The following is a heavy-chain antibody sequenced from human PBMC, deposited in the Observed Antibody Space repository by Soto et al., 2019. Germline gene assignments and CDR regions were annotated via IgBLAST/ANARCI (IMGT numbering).Heavy chain of an antibody. CDR1: GYTFTTYD. CDR3: AVTYFDYTWGHYRYS. V-gene: IGHV1-8*02. D-gene: IGHD3-16*02. J-gene: IGHJ5*02. Sequence: ASVKVSCQTSGYTFTTYDIHWVRQASGQGLEWMGSMNRNSGDTAYAQKLQDRVTMTRDTSISTAHMELSSLRSEDTATYYCAVTYFDYTWGHYRYSWGQGTPVTVSS. CDR2: MNRNSGDT.